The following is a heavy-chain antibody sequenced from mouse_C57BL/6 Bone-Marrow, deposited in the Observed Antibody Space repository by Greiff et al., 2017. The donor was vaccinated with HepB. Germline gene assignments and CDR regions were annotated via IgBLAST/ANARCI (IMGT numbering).Heavy chain of an antibody. J-gene: IGHJ4*01. Sequence: VQLQQSGPGLVQPSQSLSITCTVSGFSLTSYGVHWVRQSPGKGLEWLGVIWSGGSTDYNAAFISRLSISKDNSKSQVFFKMNSLQADDTAIYYCATAGYYDAMDYWGQGTSVTVSS. CDR2: IWSGGST. D-gene: IGHD2-3*01. CDR3: ATAGYYDAMDY. CDR1: GFSLTSYG. V-gene: IGHV2-2*01.